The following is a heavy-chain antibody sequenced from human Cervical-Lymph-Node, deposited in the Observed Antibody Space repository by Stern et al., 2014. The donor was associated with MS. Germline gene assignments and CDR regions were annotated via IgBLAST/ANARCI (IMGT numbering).Heavy chain of an antibody. CDR1: GGSISRSTYY. Sequence: QVQLVESGPGLVKPSETLSLTCSVSGGSISRSTYYWGWIRQPPGKGLEWIGSIYYSGTTYYNPSLKSRVTIDPSTNQFSLRLTSGTAADTAVYYCARHDGWLPHYWSQGTLVTVSS. D-gene: IGHD5-12*01. CDR2: IYYSGTT. V-gene: IGHV4-39*01. J-gene: IGHJ4*02. CDR3: ARHDGWLPHY.